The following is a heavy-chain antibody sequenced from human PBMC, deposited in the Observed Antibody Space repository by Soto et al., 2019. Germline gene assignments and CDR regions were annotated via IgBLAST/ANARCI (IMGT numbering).Heavy chain of an antibody. CDR1: GGTFSSYA. V-gene: IGHV1-69*13. CDR3: ARSLPGTTSAFDI. J-gene: IGHJ3*02. Sequence: GASVKVSCKASGGTFSSYAISWVRQAPGQGLEWMGGIIPIFGTANYAQKFQGRVTITADESTSTAYMGLSSLRSEDTAVYYCARSLPGTTSAFDIWGQGTMVTVSS. D-gene: IGHD1-7*01. CDR2: IIPIFGTA.